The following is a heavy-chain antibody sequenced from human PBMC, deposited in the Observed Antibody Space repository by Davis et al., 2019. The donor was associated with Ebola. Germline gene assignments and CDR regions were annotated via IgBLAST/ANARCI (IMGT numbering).Heavy chain of an antibody. J-gene: IGHJ4*02. CDR1: GFPFHDYA. Sequence: SLKIFCAASGFPFHDYAMHWVRQAPGKGLEWVSGISWNSGSIGYADSVKGRFTISRDNAKNSLYLQMNSLRAEDTALYYCAKAASGSSWYYFDYWGQGTLVTVSS. CDR2: ISWNSGSI. D-gene: IGHD6-13*01. V-gene: IGHV3-9*01. CDR3: AKAASGSSWYYFDY.